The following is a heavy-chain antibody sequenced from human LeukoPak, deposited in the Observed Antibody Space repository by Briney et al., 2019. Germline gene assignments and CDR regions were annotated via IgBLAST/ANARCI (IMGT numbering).Heavy chain of an antibody. V-gene: IGHV4-34*01. J-gene: IGHJ4*02. CDR3: ARGARRNYGY. D-gene: IGHD3-16*01. CDR1: GGSFSGYY. CDR2: INHSGST. Sequence: SETLSLTCAVCGGSFSGYYWSWIRQPPGKGLEWIGEINHSGSTNYNPSLKSRVTISVDTSKNQFSLKLSSVTAADTAVYYCARGARRNYGYWGQGTLVTVSS.